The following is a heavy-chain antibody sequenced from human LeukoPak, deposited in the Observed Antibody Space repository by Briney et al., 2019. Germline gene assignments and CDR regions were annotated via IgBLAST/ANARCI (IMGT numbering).Heavy chain of an antibody. CDR3: AKALNSYYYDSGGYVLDL. Sequence: GGSLRLSCAASGFTFSSNAMSWVRQAPGKGLEWVSAISGSGGSSYYAVSVKGRFTSYRDNSQNTLYLQMNGLRAEDTAVYCCAKALNSYYYDSGGYVLDLWARGPRVTVSS. J-gene: IGHJ4*02. V-gene: IGHV3-23*01. CDR1: GFTFSSNA. CDR2: ISGSGGSS. D-gene: IGHD3-22*01.